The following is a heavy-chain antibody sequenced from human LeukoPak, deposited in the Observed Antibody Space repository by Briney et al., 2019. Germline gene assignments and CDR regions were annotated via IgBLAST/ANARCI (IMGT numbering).Heavy chain of an antibody. CDR1: GGSFSGYY. CDR2: INHSGST. D-gene: IGHD2-15*01. CDR3: ASGRVVVAAFDACDI. V-gene: IGHV4-34*01. Sequence: PSETLSLTCAVYGGSFSGYYWSWIRQPPGKGLEWIGEINHSGSTNYNPSLKSRVTITLDTTRNQFSLKLSSVTAADTAVYYCASGRVVVAAFDACDIWGQGTMVTVSS. J-gene: IGHJ3*02.